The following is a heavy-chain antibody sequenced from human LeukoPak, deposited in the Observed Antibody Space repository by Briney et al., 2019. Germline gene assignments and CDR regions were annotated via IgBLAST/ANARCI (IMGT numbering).Heavy chain of an antibody. Sequence: GGSLRLSCAASGFTVSSNYMSWVRQAPGKGLEWVSVIYSGGSTYYADSVKGRLTISRDNSKNTLYLQMNSLRAEDTAVYYCAMRSYGGDLDYWGQGTLVTVSS. J-gene: IGHJ4*02. CDR3: AMRSYGGDLDY. CDR1: GFTVSSNY. D-gene: IGHD4-23*01. V-gene: IGHV3-53*01. CDR2: IYSGGST.